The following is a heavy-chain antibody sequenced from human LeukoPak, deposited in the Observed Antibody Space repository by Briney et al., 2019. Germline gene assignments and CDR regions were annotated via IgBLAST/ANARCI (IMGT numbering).Heavy chain of an antibody. J-gene: IGHJ4*02. CDR2: IRYDGSNK. CDR3: ARDSFRFSAWWDYFDY. CDR1: GFTFSSYG. V-gene: IGHV3-30*02. D-gene: IGHD2-15*01. Sequence: GGSLRLSCAASGFTFSSYGMHWVRQAPGKGLEWVAFIRYDGSNKYYADSVKGRFTISRDNSKNTLYLQMNSLRAEDTAVYYCARDSFRFSAWWDYFDYWGQGTLVTVSS.